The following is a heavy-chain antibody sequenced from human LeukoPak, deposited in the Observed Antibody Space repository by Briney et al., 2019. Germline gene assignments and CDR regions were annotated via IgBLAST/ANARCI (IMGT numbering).Heavy chain of an antibody. D-gene: IGHD3-22*01. Sequence: SETLSLTCTVSGGSISSHYWSWIRQPPGKGLEWIGYIHYTGNSNYNPSLKSRVTISVDTSKTQFSLKLSSVTAADTALYYCARDLYYYDSSGYYYGAFDIWGQGTMLTVSS. CDR2: IHYTGNS. V-gene: IGHV4-59*11. J-gene: IGHJ3*02. CDR1: GGSISSHY. CDR3: ARDLYYYDSSGYYYGAFDI.